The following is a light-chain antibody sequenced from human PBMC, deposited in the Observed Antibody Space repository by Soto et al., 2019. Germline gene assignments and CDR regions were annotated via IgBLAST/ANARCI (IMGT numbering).Light chain of an antibody. V-gene: IGKV1-39*01. CDR1: QSISSY. CDR3: QHIYSTPFT. J-gene: IGKJ3*01. Sequence: DIQMTQSPSPLSASVGDRVTITCRSSQSISSYVNWYQQKPGIAPRLLIFAASNLQTGVPSRFSGSGSGTDFSLTISSLQPEDFGTYFCQHIYSTPFTFGPGTKVDI. CDR2: AAS.